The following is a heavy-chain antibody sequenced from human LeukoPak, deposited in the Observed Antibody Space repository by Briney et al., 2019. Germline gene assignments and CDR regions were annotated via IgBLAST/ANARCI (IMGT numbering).Heavy chain of an antibody. J-gene: IGHJ4*02. CDR1: GNSISSGDNY. CDR2: IYTSGST. D-gene: IGHD2-15*01. CDR3: ARLWSTDCSGGSCPHQPNS. Sequence: PSETLSLTCTVSGNSISSGDNYWSWIRQPAGKGLEWIGRIYTSGSTNYNPSLKSRVTISGDTSKNQFSLRLSSVTAADTAVYYCARLWSTDCSGGSCPHQPNSWGQGTLVTVSS. V-gene: IGHV4-61*02.